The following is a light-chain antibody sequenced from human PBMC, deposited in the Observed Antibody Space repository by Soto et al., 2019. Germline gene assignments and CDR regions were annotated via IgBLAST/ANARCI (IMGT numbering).Light chain of an antibody. CDR2: RDS. Sequence: ALGQTARITCGGNNIGSKNVHWYQQKPGQAPVLVIYRDSNRPSGIPERFSGSNSGNTATLTISRAQAGDEADYYCQVWDSSTRDVVFGGGTKLTVL. V-gene: IGLV3-9*01. J-gene: IGLJ2*01. CDR3: QVWDSSTRDVV. CDR1: NIGSKN.